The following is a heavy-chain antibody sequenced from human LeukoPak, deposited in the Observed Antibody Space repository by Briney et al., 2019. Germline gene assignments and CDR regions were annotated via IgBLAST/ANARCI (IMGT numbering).Heavy chain of an antibody. Sequence: GGSLILSCAVSGITLSNYGMSWVRPAPGKGLEWVAGLSGSGGGTNYADSVQGRFTISRDNPKNTLYLQMNSLRAEDTAVYFCAKRGVVIRVFLVGFHKEAYYFDSWGQGALVTVSS. CDR2: LSGSGGGT. D-gene: IGHD3-10*01. CDR1: GITLSNYG. J-gene: IGHJ4*02. CDR3: AKRGVVIRVFLVGFHKEAYYFDS. V-gene: IGHV3-23*01.